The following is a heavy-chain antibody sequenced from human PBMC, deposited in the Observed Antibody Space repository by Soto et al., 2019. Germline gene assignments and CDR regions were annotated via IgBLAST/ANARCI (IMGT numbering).Heavy chain of an antibody. CDR2: MIPIFGIG. D-gene: IGHD2-2*01. J-gene: IGHJ4*02. V-gene: IGHV1-69*13. Sequence: SVKVSCKASGGTFNRYAISWVRQAPGQGLEWMGGMIPIFGIGNDAQRFQGRVTITADESTGTAYMELSSLRSEDTGVDYCARDTSHYFDHWGQGMLVTVSS. CDR1: GGTFNRYA. CDR3: ARDTSHYFDH.